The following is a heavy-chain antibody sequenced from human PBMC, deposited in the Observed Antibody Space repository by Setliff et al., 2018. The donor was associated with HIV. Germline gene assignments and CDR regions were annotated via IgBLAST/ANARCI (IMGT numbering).Heavy chain of an antibody. J-gene: IGHJ5*02. CDR3: ARGHGSGSPANWFDP. V-gene: IGHV4-39*07. D-gene: IGHD3-10*01. CDR1: GGFISSSGYY. CDR2: IYYSGSS. Sequence: SETLSLTCTVSGGFISSSGYYWGWIRQPPGKGLEWIGSIYYSGSSYYNPSLKSRVTISVDTSKKQFSLKLSSVTAADTAVYYCARGHGSGSPANWFDPWGQGALVTVSS.